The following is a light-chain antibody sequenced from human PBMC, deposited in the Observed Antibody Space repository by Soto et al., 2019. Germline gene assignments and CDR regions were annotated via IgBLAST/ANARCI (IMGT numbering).Light chain of an antibody. CDR3: TSFSSSGTRYV. J-gene: IGLJ1*01. CDR2: DVS. Sequence: QSALTQPASVSGSPGQSITISCTGTNSDIGGYNYVSWYQQHPGKAPKLMIYDVSNRPSGVSDRFFGSKSGNTASLTISGLQAEDEADYYCTSFSSSGTRYVFGSGTKLTVL. CDR1: NSDIGGYNY. V-gene: IGLV2-14*01.